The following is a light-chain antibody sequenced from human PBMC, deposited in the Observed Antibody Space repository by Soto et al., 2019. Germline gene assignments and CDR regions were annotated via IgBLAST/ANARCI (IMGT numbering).Light chain of an antibody. Sequence: EIVLTQSPATLSLSPGERATLSCRASQSVSSYLAWYQQKPGQAPRLLIYDASNRATGIPARFNGSGSGTDFTLTISSLEPEDFAVYYCQQRSNWPPTWTFGQGTKV. J-gene: IGKJ1*01. V-gene: IGKV3-11*01. CDR3: QQRSNWPPTWT. CDR1: QSVSSY. CDR2: DAS.